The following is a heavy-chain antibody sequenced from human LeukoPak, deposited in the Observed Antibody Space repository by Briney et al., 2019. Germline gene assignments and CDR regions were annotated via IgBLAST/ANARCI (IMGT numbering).Heavy chain of an antibody. CDR2: INWNGGST. J-gene: IGHJ6*03. D-gene: IGHD6-19*01. CDR3: AREIAVAGLYYYMDV. CDR1: GFTFDDFG. V-gene: IGHV3-20*04. Sequence: GGSLRLSCAASGFTFDDFGMSWVRQAPGKGLEWVSGINWNGGSTGYAVSVKGRFTISRDNAKNSLYLQMNSLRAEDTALYYCAREIAVAGLYYYMDVWGKGTTVTVSS.